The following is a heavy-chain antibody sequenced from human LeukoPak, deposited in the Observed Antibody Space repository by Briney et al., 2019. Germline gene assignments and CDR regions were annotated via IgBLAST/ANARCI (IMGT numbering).Heavy chain of an antibody. J-gene: IGHJ4*02. CDR2: MKHDGSEK. CDR3: ARDGSGWYDY. CDR1: GFTLSNYW. V-gene: IGHV3-7*01. Sequence: GGSLGLSCAASGFTLSNYWMNWVRQAPGKGLEWVANMKHDGSEKSYVDSVKGRFTISRDDAKNSLYLQMNSLRAEDTALYYCARDGSGWYDYWGQGILVTVSS. D-gene: IGHD6-19*01.